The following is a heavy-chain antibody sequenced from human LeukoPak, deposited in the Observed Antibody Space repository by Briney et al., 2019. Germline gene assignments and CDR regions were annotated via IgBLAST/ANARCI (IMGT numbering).Heavy chain of an antibody. CDR2: INTDGSST. V-gene: IGHV3-74*01. D-gene: IGHD3-10*01. J-gene: IGHJ4*02. Sequence: GGSLRLSCAASGFTFSSYWMHWVRQAPGKGLVWVSRINTDGSSTSYADSVKGRFTISRDNAKNTLYLQMNSLRAEDTAVYYCAKDYYGSGSYSHFDYWGQGTLVTVSS. CDR3: AKDYYGSGSYSHFDY. CDR1: GFTFSSYW.